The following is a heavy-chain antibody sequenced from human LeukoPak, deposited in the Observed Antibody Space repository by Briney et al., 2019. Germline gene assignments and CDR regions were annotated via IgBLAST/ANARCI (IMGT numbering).Heavy chain of an antibody. CDR1: GGSISSYY. CDR2: IYYSGST. J-gene: IGHJ6*03. V-gene: IGHV4-59*01. D-gene: IGHD3-16*02. Sequence: SQTLSLTCTVSGGSISSYYWSWIRQPPGKGLEWIGYIYYSGSTNYNPSLKSRVTISVDTSKNQFSLKLSSVTAADTAVYYCARGRVDDYVWGCYRPQYYYYMDVWGKGTTVTVSS. CDR3: ARGRVDDYVWGCYRPQYYYYMDV.